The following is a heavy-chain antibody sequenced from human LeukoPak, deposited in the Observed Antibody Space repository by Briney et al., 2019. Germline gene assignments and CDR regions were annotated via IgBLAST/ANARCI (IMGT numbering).Heavy chain of an antibody. CDR2: ISGSGGST. CDR1: GFTFSSYV. J-gene: IGHJ4*02. V-gene: IGHV3-23*01. Sequence: PGGSVRLLCAASGFTFSSYVMRWVRQAPGKGRVWVSSISGSGGSTYYADSVKGRFTNSRDNSKNTLCLQMDSLRAEDTAVYYCAKGRLSFYDHFDYWGQGSLVTVSS. CDR3: AKGRLSFYDHFDY. D-gene: IGHD3-16*02.